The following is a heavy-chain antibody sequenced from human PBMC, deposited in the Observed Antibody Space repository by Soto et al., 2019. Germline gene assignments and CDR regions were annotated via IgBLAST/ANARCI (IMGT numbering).Heavy chain of an antibody. V-gene: IGHV4-34*01. Sequence: SETLSLTCAVYGGSFSGYYWSWIRQPPGKGLEWIGEINHSGSTNYNPSLKSRVTISIDTSKEEFSLKLSSVAAADTAVYYCAVSTGSSQYYFDSAGQGALVTVSS. CDR2: INHSGST. J-gene: IGHJ4*02. D-gene: IGHD6-6*01. CDR3: AVSTGSSQYYFDS. CDR1: GGSFSGYY.